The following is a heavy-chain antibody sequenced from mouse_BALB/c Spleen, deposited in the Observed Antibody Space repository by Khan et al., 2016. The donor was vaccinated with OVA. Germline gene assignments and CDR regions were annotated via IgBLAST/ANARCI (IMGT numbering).Heavy chain of an antibody. CDR3: ARRSVYGDLWYFDV. Sequence: QVQLQQSGAELANPGASVKMSCKSSGYTFSVYWIYWLKQRPGQGLEWIGYINPSSGYSDYNQRFKDKATLTADKSSTTAYMQLSSLTSEDSGVYFCARRSVYGDLWYFDVWGAGTTVTVS. CDR1: GYTFSVYW. CDR2: INPSSGYS. D-gene: IGHD2-13*01. V-gene: IGHV1-7*01. J-gene: IGHJ1*01.